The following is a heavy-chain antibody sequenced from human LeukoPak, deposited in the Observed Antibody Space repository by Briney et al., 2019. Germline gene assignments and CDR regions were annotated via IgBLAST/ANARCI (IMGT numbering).Heavy chain of an antibody. Sequence: KTSETLSLTCTVSGGSISSYYWSWIRQPPGKGLEWIGYIYYSGSTNYNPSLKSRVTISVDTSKNQFSLKLSSVTAADTAVYYCAREAPIVVVPAAMAYYFDYWGQGTLVTVSS. V-gene: IGHV4-59*01. J-gene: IGHJ4*02. D-gene: IGHD2-2*01. CDR1: GGSISSYY. CDR3: AREAPIVVVPAAMAYYFDY. CDR2: IYYSGST.